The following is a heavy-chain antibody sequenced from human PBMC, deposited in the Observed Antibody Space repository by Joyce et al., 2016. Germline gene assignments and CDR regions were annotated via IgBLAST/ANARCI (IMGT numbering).Heavy chain of an antibody. Sequence: QVQMVQSGAEVKKPGAPVKVSCRASGGTFSSDAISWVRQAPGQGLEWRGRIIPLYGTTNYAQKFQSRVTITADESTNTAYMELSSLRSEDTAVFYCAREGRSGPYYLDYWGQGTLVTVSS. D-gene: IGHD6-19*01. V-gene: IGHV1-69*18. CDR3: AREGRSGPYYLDY. J-gene: IGHJ4*02. CDR1: GGTFSSDA. CDR2: IIPLYGTT.